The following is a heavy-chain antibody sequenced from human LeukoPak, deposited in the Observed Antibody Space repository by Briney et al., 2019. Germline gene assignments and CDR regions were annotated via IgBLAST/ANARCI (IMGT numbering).Heavy chain of an antibody. J-gene: IGHJ4*02. CDR2: IWYDGSNK. CDR1: GFTFSSYA. D-gene: IGHD5-12*01. CDR3: AARPPVIVAGPFDY. Sequence: GGSLRLSCAASGFTFSSYAMHWVRQAPGKGLEWVAFIWYDGSNKDYTDSVKGRFTISRDNSKNTLYLQMTSLRAEDTAVYFCAARPPVIVAGPFDYWGQGILVTVSS. V-gene: IGHV3-33*03.